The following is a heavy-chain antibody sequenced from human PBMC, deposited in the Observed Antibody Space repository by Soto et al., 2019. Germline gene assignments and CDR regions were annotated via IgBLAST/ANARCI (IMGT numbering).Heavy chain of an antibody. CDR2: ISYDGSNK. D-gene: IGHD6-13*01. CDR3: AKIQYSSSWYYYGMAV. V-gene: IGHV3-30*18. J-gene: IGHJ6*01. CDR1: GFTFSSYG. Sequence: QVQLVESGGGVVQPGRSLRLSCAASGFTFSSYGMHWVRQAPGKGLEWVAVISYDGSNKYYADSVKGRFTISRDNSTNTLYLQMISLRAEDTAVYYCAKIQYSSSWYYYGMAVWGQGTTVTVSS.